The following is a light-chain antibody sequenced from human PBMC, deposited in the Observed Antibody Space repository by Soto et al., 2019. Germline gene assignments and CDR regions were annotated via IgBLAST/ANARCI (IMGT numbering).Light chain of an antibody. Sequence: EIVMTQSPATLSVSPGERAILSCRASQSVSTSLAWYQKKPGQAPKLLIFGASTRATGIPARFSGSGSGTEFTLTISSLQSEDLAVYYCQQYNTWPTFGQGTRVEIK. V-gene: IGKV3-15*01. CDR3: QQYNTWPT. J-gene: IGKJ1*01. CDR1: QSVSTS. CDR2: GAS.